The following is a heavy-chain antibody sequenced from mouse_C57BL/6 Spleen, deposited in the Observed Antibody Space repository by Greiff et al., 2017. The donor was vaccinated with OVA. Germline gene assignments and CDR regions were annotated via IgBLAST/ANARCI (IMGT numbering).Heavy chain of an antibody. CDR3: SSSYNNYAWFAY. V-gene: IGHV1-26*01. CDR1: GYTFTDYY. J-gene: IGHJ3*01. D-gene: IGHD2-5*01. Sequence: VQLQQSGPELVKPGASVKISCKASGYTFTDYYMNWVKQSHGKSLEWIGDINPHNGGTSYNQKFKGKATLTVDKSSSTAYMELRSLTSEDSAVSYCSSSYNNYAWFAYWGQGTLVTVSA. CDR2: INPHNGGT.